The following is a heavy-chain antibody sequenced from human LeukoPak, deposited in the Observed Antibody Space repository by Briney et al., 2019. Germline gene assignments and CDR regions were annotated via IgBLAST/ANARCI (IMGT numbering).Heavy chain of an antibody. Sequence: SGGSLRLSCAVSGFTFSSYWMSWARQAPGKGLEWVANIKQDGSEKYYVDSVKGRFTISRDNAKNSLYLQMNSLRAEDTAVYYCARGPMRGNAFDIWGQGTMVTVSS. D-gene: IGHD2-2*01. J-gene: IGHJ3*02. CDR2: IKQDGSEK. CDR3: ARGPMRGNAFDI. CDR1: GFTFSSYW. V-gene: IGHV3-7*01.